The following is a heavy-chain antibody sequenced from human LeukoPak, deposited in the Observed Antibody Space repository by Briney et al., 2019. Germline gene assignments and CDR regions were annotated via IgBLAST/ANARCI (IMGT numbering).Heavy chain of an antibody. CDR3: AKERDYGPADY. CDR1: GFTFSTYA. V-gene: IGHV3-23*01. J-gene: IGHJ4*02. D-gene: IGHD4/OR15-4a*01. Sequence: PGGSLRLSCAASGFTFSTYAMSWVRQAPGRGLEWVSCISASYGSTYYADSVKGRFTISRDNSKNTLFLQMNSLRAEDTAIYYCAKERDYGPADYWGQGTLVTVSS. CDR2: ISASYGST.